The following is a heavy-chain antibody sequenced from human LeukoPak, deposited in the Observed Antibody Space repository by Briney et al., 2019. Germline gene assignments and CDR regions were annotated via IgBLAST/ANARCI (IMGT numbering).Heavy chain of an antibody. Sequence: SETLSLTCAVYGGSFSGYYWSWIRQPPGKGLEWIGEINHSGSTNYNPSLKSRVTISVDTSKNQFSLKLSSVTAADTAVYYCAVPAATNHNNAFDIWGQGILVTVSS. CDR2: INHSGST. CDR3: AVPAATNHNNAFDI. D-gene: IGHD2-2*01. V-gene: IGHV4-34*01. CDR1: GGSFSGYY. J-gene: IGHJ4*02.